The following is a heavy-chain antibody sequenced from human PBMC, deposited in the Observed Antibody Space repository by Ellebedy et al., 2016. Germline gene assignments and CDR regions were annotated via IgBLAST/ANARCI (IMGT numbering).Heavy chain of an antibody. CDR3: ARDVSLYSSSPSFDS. V-gene: IGHV4-59*02. D-gene: IGHD6-6*01. J-gene: IGHJ4*02. Sequence: GSLRLSXTVSGGSVDTYYWTWIRPSPGKGLEWIGYVFYGGSTKYSPSLRSRVTISLDTSKNQFSLKVTSVAAADTAVYYCARDVSLYSSSPSFDSWGQGTLVTVSS. CDR2: VFYGGST. CDR1: GGSVDTYY.